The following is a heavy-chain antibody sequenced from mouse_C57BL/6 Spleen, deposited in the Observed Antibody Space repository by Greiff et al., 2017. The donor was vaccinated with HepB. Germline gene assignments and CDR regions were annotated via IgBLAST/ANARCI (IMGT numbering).Heavy chain of an antibody. CDR2: IDPSDSYT. CDR3: ARGGVTGFDY. V-gene: IGHV1-69*01. Sequence: VQLQQPGAELVMPGASVKLSCKASGYTFTSYWMHWVKQRPGQGLEWIGEIDPSDSYTNYNQKFKGKSTLTVDKSSSTAYMQLSSLTSEDSAVYYCARGGVTGFDYWGQGTTLTVSS. CDR1: GYTFTSYW. J-gene: IGHJ2*01. D-gene: IGHD4-1*01.